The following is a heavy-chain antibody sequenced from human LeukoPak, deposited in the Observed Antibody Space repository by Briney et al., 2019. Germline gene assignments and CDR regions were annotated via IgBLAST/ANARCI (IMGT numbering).Heavy chain of an antibody. Sequence: ASVKVSCKASGYTFTSYDINWVRQATGQGLEWMGWMNPNSGNTGYAQKFQGRVTMTRNTSISTAYMELSSLRSGDTAVYYCARGGYCSGGSCLRSRNAFDIWGQGTMVTVPS. CDR1: GYTFTSYD. D-gene: IGHD2-15*01. J-gene: IGHJ3*02. CDR3: ARGGYCSGGSCLRSRNAFDI. CDR2: MNPNSGNT. V-gene: IGHV1-8*01.